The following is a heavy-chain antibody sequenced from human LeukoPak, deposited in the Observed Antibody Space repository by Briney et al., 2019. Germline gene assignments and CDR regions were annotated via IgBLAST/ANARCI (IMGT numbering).Heavy chain of an antibody. V-gene: IGHV4-34*01. J-gene: IGHJ4*02. CDR1: GGSFSGYY. CDR3: ARAKKTGDAGFR. D-gene: IGHD4-17*01. CDR2: INRSGST. Sequence: SETLSLTCAVYGGSFSGYYWSWIRQPPGKGLEWIGEINRSGSTNYNPSLKSRVTISVDTSKNQFSLKLSSVTAADTAVYYCARAKKTGDAGFRWGQGTLVTVSS.